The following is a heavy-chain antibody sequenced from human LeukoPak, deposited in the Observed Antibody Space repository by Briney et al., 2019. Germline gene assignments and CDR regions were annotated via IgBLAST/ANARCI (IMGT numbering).Heavy chain of an antibody. CDR3: AKDMGSGWHDAFDI. V-gene: IGHV3-9*03. CDR2: ISWNSGSI. Sequence: PGRSLRLSCAASGFTFDDYAMHWVRQAPGKGLEWVSGISWNSGSIGYADSVKGRFTISRDNAKNSLYLQMNSLRAEDMALYYCAKDMGSGWHDAFDIWGQGTMVTVSS. D-gene: IGHD6-19*01. J-gene: IGHJ3*02. CDR1: GFTFDDYA.